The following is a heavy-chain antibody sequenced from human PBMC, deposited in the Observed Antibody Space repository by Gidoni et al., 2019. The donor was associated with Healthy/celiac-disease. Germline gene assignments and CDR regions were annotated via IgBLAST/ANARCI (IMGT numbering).Heavy chain of an antibody. J-gene: IGHJ4*02. CDR3: AKSPNYYGSGRHFDY. V-gene: IGHV3-23*01. CDR2: ISGSGGST. D-gene: IGHD3-10*01. Sequence: EVQLLESGGGFVQPGGSLRLSCAASGFTFSSYAMSWVRQAPGKGLEWVSAISGSGGSTYYADSVKGRFTISRDNSKNTLYLQMNSLRAEDTAVYYCAKSPNYYGSGRHFDYWGQGTLVTVSS. CDR1: GFTFSSYA.